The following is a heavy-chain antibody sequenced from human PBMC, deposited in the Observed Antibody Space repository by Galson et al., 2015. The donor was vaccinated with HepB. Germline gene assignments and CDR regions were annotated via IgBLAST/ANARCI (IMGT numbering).Heavy chain of an antibody. CDR2: ISSSSSYI. CDR1: GFTFSSYS. V-gene: IGHV3-21*01. CDR3: AGESTGDPIAALDY. D-gene: IGHD6-6*01. J-gene: IGHJ4*02. Sequence: SLRLSCAASGFTFSSYSMNWVRQAPGKGLEWVSSISSSSSYIYYADSVKGRFTISRDNAKNSLYLQMNSLRAEDTAVYYCAGESTGDPIAALDYWGQGTLVTVSS.